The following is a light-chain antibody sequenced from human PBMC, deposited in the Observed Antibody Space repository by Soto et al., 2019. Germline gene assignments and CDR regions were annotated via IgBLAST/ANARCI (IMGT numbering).Light chain of an antibody. Sequence: QSALTQPASVSGSPGQSITISCTGTSSDVGNNNYVSWYQQHPGKAPKLIIYQVTNRPSGVSDRFSGSKSGITASLTISGLQAEDEADYYCCSFTISTTLLFGGGTKLTVL. CDR1: SSDVGNNNY. J-gene: IGLJ3*02. CDR2: QVT. V-gene: IGLV2-14*01. CDR3: CSFTISTTLL.